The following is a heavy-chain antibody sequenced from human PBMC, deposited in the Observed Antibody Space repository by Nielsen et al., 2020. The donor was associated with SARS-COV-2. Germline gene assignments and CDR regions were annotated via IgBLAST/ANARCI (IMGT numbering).Heavy chain of an antibody. V-gene: IGHV1-69*02. Sequence: WVRQAPGQGLEWMGRIIPILGIANYAQKFQGRVTITADKSTSTAYMELSSLRSEDTAVYYCARSRANYCTSPSCSTPYFYNYMDVWGKGTTVTVSS. CDR2: IIPILGIA. CDR3: ARSRANYCTSPSCSTPYFYNYMDV. J-gene: IGHJ6*03. D-gene: IGHD2-2*02.